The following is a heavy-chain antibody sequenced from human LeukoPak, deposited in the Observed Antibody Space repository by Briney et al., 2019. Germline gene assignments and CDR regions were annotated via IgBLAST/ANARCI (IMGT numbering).Heavy chain of an antibody. D-gene: IGHD3-3*01. CDR2: IIPIFGTA. CDR1: GGTFSSYA. CDR3: ARAPVEALSPFDI. V-gene: IGHV1-69*13. Sequence: SVKVSCKASGGTFSSYAISWVRQAPGQGLEWMGGIIPIFGTANYAQKFQGRVTITADESTSTAYMELSSLRSEDTAVYYCARAPVEALSPFDIWAKGQWSPSLQ. J-gene: IGHJ3*02.